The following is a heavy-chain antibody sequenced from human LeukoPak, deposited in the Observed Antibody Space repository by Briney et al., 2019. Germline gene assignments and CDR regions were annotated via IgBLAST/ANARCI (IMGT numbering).Heavy chain of an antibody. J-gene: IGHJ4*02. CDR3: ARDTLGQGEDANYAVYYFDY. CDR1: GFTFRTYW. Sequence: HPGGSLRLCCAASGFTFRTYWMSWVRQAPGKGLEWVANIKQDGNEKYYVDSVKGRFTISRDNAKNSLDLQMNSLRAEDTAVYYCARDTLGQGEDANYAVYYFDYWGQGTPVTVSS. D-gene: IGHD4/OR15-4a*01. CDR2: IKQDGNEK. V-gene: IGHV3-7*01.